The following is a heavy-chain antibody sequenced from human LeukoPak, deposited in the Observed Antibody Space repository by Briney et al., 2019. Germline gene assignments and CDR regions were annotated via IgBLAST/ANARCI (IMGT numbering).Heavy chain of an antibody. CDR2: ISSSSSYI. CDR3: ARDWDTAMVTDY. Sequence: GGSLRLSCAASGFTFSSYSMNWVRQAPGKGLEWVSSISSSSSYIYYADSVKGRFTISRDHAKNSLYLQMNSLRAEDTAVYYCARDWDTAMVTDYWGQGTLVTVSS. J-gene: IGHJ4*02. CDR1: GFTFSSYS. D-gene: IGHD5-18*01. V-gene: IGHV3-21*01.